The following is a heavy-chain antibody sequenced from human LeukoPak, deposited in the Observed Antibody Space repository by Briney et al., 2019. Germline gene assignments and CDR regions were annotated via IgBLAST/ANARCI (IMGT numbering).Heavy chain of an antibody. J-gene: IGHJ3*02. V-gene: IGHV4-31*03. CDR3: ARDRRWLRFHGFDI. CDR2: IYYSGST. CDR1: GGSISNGDYY. D-gene: IGHD5-12*01. Sequence: SETLSLTCTVSGGSISNGDYYWTWIRQHPGKGLEWIGYIYYSGSTCYNPSLKSRVVISVDTSKNQFSLKLKSVTAADTAVYYCARDRRWLRFHGFDIWGQGTMVTVSS.